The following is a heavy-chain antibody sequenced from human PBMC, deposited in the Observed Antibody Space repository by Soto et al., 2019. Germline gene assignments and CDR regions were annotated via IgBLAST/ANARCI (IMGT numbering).Heavy chain of an antibody. CDR2: IYYSGST. CDR1: GGSFNNYY. V-gene: IGHV4-59*12. J-gene: IGHJ4*02. Sequence: SETLSLTCAVYGGSFNNYYWSWIRQPPGKGLEWIGYIYYSGSTNYNPSLKSRVTISVDTSKNQFSLKLSSVTAADTAVYYCARAGGLGAVAVDYWGQGTLVTVSS. D-gene: IGHD6-19*01. CDR3: ARAGGLGAVAVDY.